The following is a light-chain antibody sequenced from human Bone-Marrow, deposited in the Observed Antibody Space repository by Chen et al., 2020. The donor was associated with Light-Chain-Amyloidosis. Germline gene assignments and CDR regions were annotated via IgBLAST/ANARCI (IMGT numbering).Light chain of an antibody. CDR1: SIDVGGDNH. CDR2: EVT. J-gene: IGLJ1*01. CDR3: SSYTVTNTLV. Sequence: QYALTQPASVSGSPGQSLTISCTGTSIDVGGDNHVSWYQKQPDKAPKLMIYEVTNRPSWVPDRFSGSKSDNTASLTISGLQTEDEADYFCSSYTVTNTLVFGSGTRVTGL. V-gene: IGLV2-14*01.